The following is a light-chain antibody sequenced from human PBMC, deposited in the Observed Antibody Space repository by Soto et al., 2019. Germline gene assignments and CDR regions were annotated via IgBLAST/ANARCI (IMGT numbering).Light chain of an antibody. V-gene: IGKV3-20*01. CDR1: QSVSRNY. Sequence: EIVLTQSPGTLSLSPGERATLSCRASQSVSRNYFAWYQQRPGQAPRLLIYGASSRATGIPDRFSGFGSGTDFTLTISSLQSEDFAIYYCQQYGSSPPITFGQGTRLDI. CDR2: GAS. CDR3: QQYGSSPPIT. J-gene: IGKJ5*01.